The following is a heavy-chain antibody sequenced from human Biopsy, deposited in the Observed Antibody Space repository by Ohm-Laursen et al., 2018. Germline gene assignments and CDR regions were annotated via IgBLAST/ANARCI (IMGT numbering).Heavy chain of an antibody. V-gene: IGHV3-48*01. J-gene: IGHJ1*01. Sequence: SLRLSCAASGFDFSDYSMSWVRQAPGEGLEWVSYISSSSESIYYADSVRGRFTVSRDNAQNSMYLQMNSLRADDTAVYYCATKLTGYFHHWGQGTLVIVSS. CDR3: ATKLTGYFHH. D-gene: IGHD3-9*01. CDR2: ISSSSESI. CDR1: GFDFSDYS.